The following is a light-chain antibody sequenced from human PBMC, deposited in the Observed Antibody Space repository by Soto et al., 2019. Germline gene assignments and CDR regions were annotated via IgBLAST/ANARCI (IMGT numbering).Light chain of an antibody. CDR1: QSVSSNY. J-gene: IGKJ1*01. CDR2: GVS. Sequence: EIVLTQSPGTLSLSPGERATLSCRASQSVSSNYLAWYQQKPGQAPRLLMYGVSSRATGIPDRFSGSGSGTDFTLTISRLEPEDFAVYYCLQYGSSPWTVGQGTKVEIK. V-gene: IGKV3-20*01. CDR3: LQYGSSPWT.